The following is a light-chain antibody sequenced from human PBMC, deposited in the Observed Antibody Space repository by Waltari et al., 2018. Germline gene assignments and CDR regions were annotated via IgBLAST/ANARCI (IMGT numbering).Light chain of an antibody. CDR1: GSNIGAGHA. CDR2: GST. J-gene: IGLJ2*01. Sequence: QSVLTQPPSVSGAPGQRVTISCTGSGSNIGAGHAVHWYQPLPRAAPKLLIYGSTSRPLGVPDRFFGYTSGTSASLAITGLQAEDEADYYCQSYDTSLRVVFGGGTKLTVL. CDR3: QSYDTSLRVV. V-gene: IGLV1-40*01.